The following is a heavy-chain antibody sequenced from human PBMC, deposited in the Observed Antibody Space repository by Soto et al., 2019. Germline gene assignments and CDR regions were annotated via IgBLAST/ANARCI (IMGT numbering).Heavy chain of an antibody. J-gene: IGHJ4*02. CDR2: IKQDGSEK. CDR3: ARARYSSGWSSGYFDY. D-gene: IGHD6-19*01. V-gene: IGHV3-7*01. Sequence: EVQLVESGGGLVQPGGSLRLSCAASGFTFSSYWMSWVRQAPGKGLEWVANIKQDGSEKYYVDSVKCRFTISRDNAKNSLYLQMNSLRAEDTAVYYCARARYSSGWSSGYFDYWGQGTLVTVSS. CDR1: GFTFSSYW.